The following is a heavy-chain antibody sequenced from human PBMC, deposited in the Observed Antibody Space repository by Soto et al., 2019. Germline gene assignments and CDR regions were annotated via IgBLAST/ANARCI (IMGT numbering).Heavy chain of an antibody. Sequence: GRYLELACAASGFAVDDYAMHWVRQAPGKGLEWVSGISWNSGSIGYADSVKGRFTISRDNAKNSLYLQMNSLRAEDTALYYCAKDIVSDDSSGYYSRPDAFDIWGQGTMVTVSS. J-gene: IGHJ3*02. CDR3: AKDIVSDDSSGYYSRPDAFDI. D-gene: IGHD3-22*01. CDR1: GFAVDDYA. V-gene: IGHV3-9*01. CDR2: ISWNSGSI.